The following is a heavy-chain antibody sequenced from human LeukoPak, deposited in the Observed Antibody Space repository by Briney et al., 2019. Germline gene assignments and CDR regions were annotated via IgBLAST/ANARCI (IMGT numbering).Heavy chain of an antibody. CDR3: AREAWGATPKYYYMDV. J-gene: IGHJ6*03. CDR1: AVSISSGSW. CDR2: IYHSGST. Sequence: PSGTLSLTCAVSAVSISSGSWWNWVRQPPGKGLEWIGEIYHSGSTNYNPSLKSRVTISVDTAKNQFSLKLNSVTAADTAVYYCAREAWGATPKYYYMDVWGKGTTVTVSS. D-gene: IGHD1-26*01. V-gene: IGHV4-4*02.